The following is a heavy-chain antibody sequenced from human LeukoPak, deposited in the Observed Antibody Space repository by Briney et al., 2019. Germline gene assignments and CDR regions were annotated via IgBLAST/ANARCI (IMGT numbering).Heavy chain of an antibody. CDR2: VIPIFGTA. Sequence: GSSVKVSCKASGGTFSSYAISWVRQAPGQGLEWRVGVIPIFGTANYAQNFQGRVTITADESTSTAYMELSSLRSEDTAVYYCAGDGGAVAGRLDYWGKGTLVTVSS. D-gene: IGHD6-19*01. CDR1: GGTFSSYA. V-gene: IGHV1-69*01. J-gene: IGHJ4*02. CDR3: AGDGGAVAGRLDY.